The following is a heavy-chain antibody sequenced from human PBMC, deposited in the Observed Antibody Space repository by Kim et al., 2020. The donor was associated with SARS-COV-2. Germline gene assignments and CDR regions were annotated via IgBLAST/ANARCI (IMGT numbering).Heavy chain of an antibody. J-gene: IGHJ4*01. CDR2: ISYDGSNK. CDR3: ARGTPLWASGYYFDY. D-gene: IGHD2-21*01. Sequence: GGSLRLSCAASGFTFSSYAMHWVRQAPGKGLEWVAVISYDGSNKYYADSVKGRFTISRDNSKNTLYLQMNSLRAEDTAVYYCARGTPLWASGYYFDYWG. CDR1: GFTFSSYA. V-gene: IGHV3-30*04.